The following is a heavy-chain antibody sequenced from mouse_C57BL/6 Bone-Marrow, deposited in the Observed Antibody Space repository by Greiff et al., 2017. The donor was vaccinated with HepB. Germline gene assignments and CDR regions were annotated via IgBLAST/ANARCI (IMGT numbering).Heavy chain of an antibody. V-gene: IGHV5-6*01. CDR3: ARRGVVAPYFDY. CDR2: ISSGGSYT. J-gene: IGHJ2*01. D-gene: IGHD1-1*01. Sequence: EVQRVESGGDLVKPGGSLKLSCAASGFTFSSYGMSWVRQTPDQRLEWVATISSGGSYTYYPDSVKGRFTISRDNAKNTLYLQMSSLKSEDTAMYYCARRGVVAPYFDYWGQGTTLTVSS. CDR1: GFTFSSYG.